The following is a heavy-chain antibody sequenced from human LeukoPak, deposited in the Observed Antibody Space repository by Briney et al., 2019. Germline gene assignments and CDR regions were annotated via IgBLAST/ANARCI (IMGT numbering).Heavy chain of an antibody. D-gene: IGHD6-13*01. CDR2: VFYTGST. J-gene: IGHJ3*02. Sequence: SETLSLTCTVSGGSISSGDYYWSWLRQPPGKGLEWFGYVFYTGSTNYNPSLKSRVTISVDTSKNQFSLKLSSVTAADTAVYYCARVISSSWYADAFDIWGQGTMVTVSS. CDR3: ARVISSSWYADAFDI. CDR1: GGSISSGDYY. V-gene: IGHV4-61*08.